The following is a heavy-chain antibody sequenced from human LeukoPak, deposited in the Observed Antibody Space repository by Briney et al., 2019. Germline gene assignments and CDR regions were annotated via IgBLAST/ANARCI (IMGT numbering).Heavy chain of an antibody. J-gene: IGHJ4*02. CDR3: ARTKWLEAIDY. V-gene: IGHV3-48*03. CDR1: GFTFSSYE. Sequence: GGSLRLSCAASGFTFSSYEMNWVRQAPGKGLGGVSYISSSGSTIYYADSVKGRFTISRDNAKSSLYLQMNSLRAEDTAVYYCARTKWLEAIDYWGQGTLVTVSS. CDR2: ISSSGSTI. D-gene: IGHD6-19*01.